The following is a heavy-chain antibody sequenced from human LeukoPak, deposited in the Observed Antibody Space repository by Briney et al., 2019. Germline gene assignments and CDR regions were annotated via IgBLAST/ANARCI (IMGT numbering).Heavy chain of an antibody. V-gene: IGHV4-34*01. Sequence: KPGGSLRLSCAASGFTFSNAWMSWVRQAPGKGLEWIGEINHSGSTNYNPSLKSRVTISVDTSKNQFSLKLSSVTAADTAVYYCARASQRTSRHGRIDYWGQGTLVTVSS. D-gene: IGHD1-1*01. CDR2: INHSGST. CDR1: GFTFSNAW. J-gene: IGHJ4*02. CDR3: ARASQRTSRHGRIDY.